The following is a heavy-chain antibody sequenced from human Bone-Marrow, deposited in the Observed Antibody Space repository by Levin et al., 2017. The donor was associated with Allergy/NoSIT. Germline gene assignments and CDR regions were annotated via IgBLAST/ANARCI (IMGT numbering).Heavy chain of an antibody. Sequence: QTLSLTCTFSGFSLTTVAMCVTWIRQPPGKALEWLALIDWDDDKYYNTSLKTRLTISKDTSKNQVVLTMTNMDPADTATYYCTRTKRSLRLGSYYYGMDVWGQGTTVTVSS. J-gene: IGHJ6*02. CDR2: IDWDDDK. CDR3: TRTKRSLRLGSYYYGMDV. CDR1: GFSLTTVAMC. D-gene: IGHD3-16*01. V-gene: IGHV2-70*13.